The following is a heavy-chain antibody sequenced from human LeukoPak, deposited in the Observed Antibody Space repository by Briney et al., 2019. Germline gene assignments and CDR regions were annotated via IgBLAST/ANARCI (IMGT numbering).Heavy chain of an antibody. V-gene: IGHV1-18*01. J-gene: IGHJ3*02. CDR3: ARPQYSYYYDSSGYYYEVPDAFDI. CDR2: ISAYNGNT. CDR1: GGSFYSYP. Sequence: ASVKVSCKASGGSFYSYPIAWVRQAPGQGVEWMGWISAYNGNTNYPQKLQGRVTMTTDTSTSTAYMELRSLRSDDTAVYYCARPQYSYYYDSSGYYYEVPDAFDIWGQGTMVTVSS. D-gene: IGHD3-22*01.